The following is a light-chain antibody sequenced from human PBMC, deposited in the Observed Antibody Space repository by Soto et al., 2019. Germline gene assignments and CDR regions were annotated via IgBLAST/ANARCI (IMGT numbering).Light chain of an antibody. J-gene: IGLJ1*01. CDR2: GNS. CDR3: QSYDSSLSGYV. CDR1: SSNIGAGYD. V-gene: IGLV1-40*01. Sequence: QSVLTQPPSVSGAPGQRVTISCTGSSSNIGAGYDVHWYEQLPGTAPKLLIYGNSNRPSGVPDRFSGSKSGTSASLDITGLQAEDEADYYSQSYDSSLSGYVFGPGTKLTVL.